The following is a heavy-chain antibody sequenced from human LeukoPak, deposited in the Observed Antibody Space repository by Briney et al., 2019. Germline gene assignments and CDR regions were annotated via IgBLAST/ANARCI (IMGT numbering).Heavy chain of an antibody. CDR2: ISGSGGST. CDR3: AKRGSSGWSFDFDY. CDR1: GFTFSSYA. D-gene: IGHD6-19*01. Sequence: GGSLRLSCAASGFTFSSYAMSWVRQAPGKGLEWVSAISGSGGSTYYADSVKGRFTISRHNSKNTLYLQMNSLRAEDTAVYYCAKRGSSGWSFDFDYWGQGTLVTVSS. V-gene: IGHV3-23*01. J-gene: IGHJ4*02.